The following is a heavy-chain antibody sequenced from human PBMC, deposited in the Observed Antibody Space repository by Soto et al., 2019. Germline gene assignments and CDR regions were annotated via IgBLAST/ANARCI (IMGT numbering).Heavy chain of an antibody. CDR2: IASDGSYK. Sequence: QVQLVESGGGVVQPGRSLRLYCAAFGFTFSSHSMHWVRQAPGKGLEWVAVIASDGSYKYYADSVKGRFTISRDNSKNTLYLQMNSLRAEDTAVYYCARGAIIVVAGTSFDYWGQGTLVTVSS. CDR3: ARGAIIVVAGTSFDY. J-gene: IGHJ4*02. V-gene: IGHV3-30*04. CDR1: GFTFSSHS. D-gene: IGHD6-19*01.